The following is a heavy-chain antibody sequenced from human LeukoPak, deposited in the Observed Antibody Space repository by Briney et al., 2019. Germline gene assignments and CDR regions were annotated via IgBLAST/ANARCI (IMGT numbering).Heavy chain of an antibody. CDR2: IYHSGSS. V-gene: IGHV4-39*01. Sequence: SETLSLTCTVSGGSISSSSYYWGWIRQPPGKGLEWIGSIYHSGSSYYDPSLKSRVTISVDTSKNQFSLKLSSVTAADTAVYYCARHSSYYGNFDYWGQGTLVTVSS. D-gene: IGHD3-10*01. CDR1: GGSISSSSYY. CDR3: ARHSSYYGNFDY. J-gene: IGHJ4*02.